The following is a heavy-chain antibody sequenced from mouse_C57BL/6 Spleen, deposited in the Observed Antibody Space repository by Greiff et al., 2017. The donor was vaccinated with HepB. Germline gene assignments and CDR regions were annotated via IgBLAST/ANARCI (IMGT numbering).Heavy chain of an antibody. CDR2: IYPGSGST. CDR1: GYTFTSYW. CDR3: AREVIERGLRDAMDY. Sequence: VQLQQSGAELVKPGASVKMSCKASGYTFTSYWITWVKQRPGQGLEWIGDIYPGSGSTNYNEKFKSKATLTVDTSSSTAYMQLSSLTSEDSAVYYCAREVIERGLRDAMDYCGQGTSVTVSS. D-gene: IGHD2-4*01. J-gene: IGHJ4*01. V-gene: IGHV1-55*01.